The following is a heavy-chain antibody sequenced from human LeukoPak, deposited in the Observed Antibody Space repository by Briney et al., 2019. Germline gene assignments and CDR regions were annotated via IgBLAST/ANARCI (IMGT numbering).Heavy chain of an antibody. V-gene: IGHV3-21*01. J-gene: IGHJ4*02. Sequence: GGSLRLSCAASGFTFSSYSMNWVRQAPGNGLEWVSSISSSSSYIYYADSVKGRFTISRDNAKNSLYLQMNSLRAEDTAVYYCARLIAAAGLDYWGQGTLVTVSS. CDR2: ISSSSSYI. CDR3: ARLIAAAGLDY. CDR1: GFTFSSYS. D-gene: IGHD6-13*01.